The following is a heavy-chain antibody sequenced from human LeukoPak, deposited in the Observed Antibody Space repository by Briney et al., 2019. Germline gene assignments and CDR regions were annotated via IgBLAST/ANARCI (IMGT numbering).Heavy chain of an antibody. CDR3: ARSGYSNGYDY. V-gene: IGHV3-74*03. CDR2: ITPDGNAA. J-gene: IGHJ4*02. D-gene: IGHD2-15*01. CDR1: GFIFRGQW. Sequence: GRSLRLFCVASGFIFRGQWMHWVRQVPGKGLMAVSRITPDGNAAAHADSVKGRFTISRDNAKNTLYLDMNSLTAEDTALYYCARSGYSNGYDYWGQGTLVTVSS.